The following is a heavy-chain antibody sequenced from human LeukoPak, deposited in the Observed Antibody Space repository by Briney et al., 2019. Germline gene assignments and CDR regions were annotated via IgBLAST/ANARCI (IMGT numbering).Heavy chain of an antibody. CDR1: GGSFSGYY. CDR2: IKHSGST. D-gene: IGHD5-24*01. J-gene: IGHJ6*04. CDR3: ARGGQRWLPRLMDV. Sequence: SETLSLTCAVYGGSFSGYYWSWIRQPPGKGLEWIGEIKHSGSTNYNPSLKSRVTISVDTSKNQFSLKLSSVTAADTAVYYCARGGQRWLPRLMDVWGKGTTVTVSS. V-gene: IGHV4-34*01.